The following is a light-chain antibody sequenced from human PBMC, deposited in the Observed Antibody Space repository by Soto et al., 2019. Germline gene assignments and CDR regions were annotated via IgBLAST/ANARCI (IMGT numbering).Light chain of an antibody. Sequence: EIVLTQSPGTLSLSPGERATLSCRASQSVSSNYLAWYQQKPGQAPRLLIYGASSRATGIPDRFSGSGSGTDFTLTIRRLEPEDLAVYYCQQYGRSPLTFGGGTKVDIE. CDR3: QQYGRSPLT. CDR2: GAS. J-gene: IGKJ4*01. CDR1: QSVSSNY. V-gene: IGKV3-20*01.